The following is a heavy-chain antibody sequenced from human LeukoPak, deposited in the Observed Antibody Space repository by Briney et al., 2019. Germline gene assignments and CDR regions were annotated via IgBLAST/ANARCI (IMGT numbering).Heavy chain of an antibody. Sequence: GASVKVSCKASGYTFTSYAMNWVRQAPGQGLEWMGWINTNTGNPTYAQGFTGRFVFSLDTSVSTAYLQISSLKAEDTAVYYCARGPKIRYYYGSGSYYNPAVDYWGQGTLVTVSS. J-gene: IGHJ4*02. V-gene: IGHV7-4-1*02. CDR3: ARGPKIRYYYGSGSYYNPAVDY. CDR2: INTNTGNP. D-gene: IGHD3-10*01. CDR1: GYTFTSYA.